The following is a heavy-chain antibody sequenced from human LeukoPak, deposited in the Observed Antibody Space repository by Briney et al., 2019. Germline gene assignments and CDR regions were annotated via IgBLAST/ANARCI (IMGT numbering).Heavy chain of an antibody. J-gene: IGHJ6*02. CDR1: GFTFDDYA. Sequence: GRSLRLSCAASGFTFDDYAMHGVRQAPGKGLEWVSTIKWNSGSIGYADSVKGRFTISRDNAKNSLYLQMNSLRPEDTALYYCAKDRRIAAAGKYGMDVWGQGTSVTVSS. CDR2: IKWNSGSI. D-gene: IGHD6-13*01. CDR3: AKDRRIAAAGKYGMDV. V-gene: IGHV3-9*01.